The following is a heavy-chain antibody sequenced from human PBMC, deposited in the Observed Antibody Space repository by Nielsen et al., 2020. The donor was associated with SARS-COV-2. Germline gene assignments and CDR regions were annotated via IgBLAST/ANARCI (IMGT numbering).Heavy chain of an antibody. D-gene: IGHD6-6*01. V-gene: IGHV1-18*01. Sequence: ASVKVSCKASGYTFTSYGISWVRQAPGQGLEWMGWISAYNGNTNYAQKLQGRVTMTTDTSTSTAYMELRSLRSEDTAVYYCARDHKEYSSSRYAFDIWGQGTMVTVSS. CDR3: ARDHKEYSSSRYAFDI. CDR2: ISAYNGNT. J-gene: IGHJ3*02. CDR1: GYTFTSYG.